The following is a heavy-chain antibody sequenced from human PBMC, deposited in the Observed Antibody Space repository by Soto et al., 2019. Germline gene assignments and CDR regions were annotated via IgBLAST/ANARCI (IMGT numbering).Heavy chain of an antibody. D-gene: IGHD3-3*01. Sequence: QVQLQESGPGLVKPSQTLSLTCTVSGGSISSGDYYWSWIRQPPGKGLEWIGYIYYSGSTYYNPSLKSRVTISXXTXKTXFSLKLSSVTAADTAVYYCARGKSRFLEASSGMDVWGQGTTVTVSS. CDR3: ARGKSRFLEASSGMDV. CDR1: GGSISSGDYY. CDR2: IYYSGST. J-gene: IGHJ6*02. V-gene: IGHV4-30-4*01.